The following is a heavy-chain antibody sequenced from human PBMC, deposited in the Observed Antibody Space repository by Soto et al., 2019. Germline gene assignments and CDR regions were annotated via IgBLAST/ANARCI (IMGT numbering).Heavy chain of an antibody. CDR3: ARDASGAGTRWFDP. J-gene: IGHJ5*02. D-gene: IGHD6-19*01. Sequence: VQLVESGGGVVQPGRSLRLSCAASGFTFSSYGMHWVRQAPGKGLEWVAVISYDGNNKDYADSVKGRFSISRDNSKNTLYLQMNSLRTEDTAVYYCARDASGAGTRWFDPWGQGTLITVSS. CDR1: GFTFSSYG. V-gene: IGHV3-30*03. CDR2: ISYDGNNK.